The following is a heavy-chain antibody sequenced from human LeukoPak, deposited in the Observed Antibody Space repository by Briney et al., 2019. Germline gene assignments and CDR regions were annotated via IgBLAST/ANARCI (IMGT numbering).Heavy chain of an antibody. CDR2: IYPGDSDT. Sequence: GESLKISCKGSGYSFTSYWIGWVRQMPGKGLEWMGIIYPGDSDTRYSPSFQGQVTISADKSISTAYLQWSSLKASDTAMSYCATQRGYYYDSSGYPYYFDYWGQGTLVTVSS. CDR1: GYSFTSYW. V-gene: IGHV5-51*01. D-gene: IGHD3-22*01. CDR3: ATQRGYYYDSSGYPYYFDY. J-gene: IGHJ4*02.